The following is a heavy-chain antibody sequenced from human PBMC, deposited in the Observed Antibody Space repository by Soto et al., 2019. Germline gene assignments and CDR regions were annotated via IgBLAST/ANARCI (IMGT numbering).Heavy chain of an antibody. CDR2: ISGSSGNT. CDR1: GFTFTSYG. Sequence: QVQLVQSGAEVKKPGASVKVSCKTSGFTFTSYGITWVRQAPGLGLEWMGWISGSSGNTNYAQKLQGRVTVTTDTSTSTVYMELRSLRSDDTAVYYCAKDGARIAMAGLEYWGQGTLVTVSS. CDR3: AKDGARIAMAGLEY. D-gene: IGHD6-19*01. V-gene: IGHV1-18*01. J-gene: IGHJ4*02.